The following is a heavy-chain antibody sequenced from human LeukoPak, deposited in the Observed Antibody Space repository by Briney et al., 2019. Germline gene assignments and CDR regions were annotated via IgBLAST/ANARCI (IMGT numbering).Heavy chain of an antibody. CDR2: IYYSGST. CDR3: ARVAAAAGIINWFDP. D-gene: IGHD6-13*01. CDR1: GGSISSYY. Sequence: KPSETLSLTCTVSGGSISSYYWSWIRQPPGKGLEWIGYIYYSGSTNYNPSLKSRVTISVDTSKNQFSLKLSSVTAADTAVYYCARVAAAAGIINWFDPWGHGTLVTVSS. V-gene: IGHV4-59*01. J-gene: IGHJ5*02.